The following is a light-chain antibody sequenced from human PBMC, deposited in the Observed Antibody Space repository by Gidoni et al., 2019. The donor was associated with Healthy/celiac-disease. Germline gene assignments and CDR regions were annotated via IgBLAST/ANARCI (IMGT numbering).Light chain of an antibody. Sequence: QSALTQPASVSGSPGQSITISCTGTSSDVGGYNYVSWYQQHPGQAPKLMIYEVSNRPSGVSNRFSGSKSGNTASLTISGLQAEDEADYYCSSYTSSIHYVFGTGTKVTVL. CDR1: SSDVGGYNY. J-gene: IGLJ1*01. V-gene: IGLV2-14*01. CDR3: SSYTSSIHYV. CDR2: EVS.